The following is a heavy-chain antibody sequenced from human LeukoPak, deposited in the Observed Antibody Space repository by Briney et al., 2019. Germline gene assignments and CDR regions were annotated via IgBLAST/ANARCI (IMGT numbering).Heavy chain of an antibody. V-gene: IGHV4-4*02. CDR3: ARDGRGYYDSSGSTHALVYGMDV. J-gene: IGHJ6*02. CDR2: IYHSGST. CDR1: GGSISNSNW. Sequence: SETLSLTCAVSGGSISNSNWWSWVRQPPGKGLEWIGEIYHSGSTNYNPSLKSRVTISADKSKNQFSLKLRSVTAADTAVYYCARDGRGYYDSSGSTHALVYGMDVWGQGTTVTVSS. D-gene: IGHD3-22*01.